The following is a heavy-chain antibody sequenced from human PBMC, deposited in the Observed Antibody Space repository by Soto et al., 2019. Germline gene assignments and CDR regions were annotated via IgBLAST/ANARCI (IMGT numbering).Heavy chain of an antibody. J-gene: IGHJ4*02. V-gene: IGHV3-53*04. CDR1: GFTVSSNY. D-gene: IGHD3-10*01. CDR3: AREGVYSSGSSS. Sequence: SLRLSCAASGFTVSSNYMSWVRQAPGKGLEWVSVISSGGDTYYADSVKGRFTISRHNSKNTLYLQMNSLRADDTAVYYCAREGVYSSGSSSWGQGTLVTVSS. CDR2: ISSGGDT.